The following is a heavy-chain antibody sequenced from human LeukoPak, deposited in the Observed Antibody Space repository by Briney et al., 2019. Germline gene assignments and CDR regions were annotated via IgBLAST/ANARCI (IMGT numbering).Heavy chain of an antibody. CDR1: GYTFPSYD. D-gene: IGHD3-9*01. J-gene: IGHJ3*02. CDR3: ARGSIFRIFRAFDI. V-gene: IGHV1-8*01. Sequence: GASVKVSCKASGYTFPSYDINWVRQATGQGLEWLGWMNPNSGNTGYAQKFQGRVTMTRNTSISTAYMELSSLRSEDTAVYYCARGSIFRIFRAFDIWGQGTMVTVSS. CDR2: MNPNSGNT.